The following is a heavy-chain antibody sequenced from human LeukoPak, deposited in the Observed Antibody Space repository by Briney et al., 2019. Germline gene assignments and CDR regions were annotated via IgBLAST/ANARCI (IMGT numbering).Heavy chain of an antibody. D-gene: IGHD3-16*02. V-gene: IGHV1-2*02. CDR1: GYTFTGYY. J-gene: IGHJ3*02. Sequence: ASVKVSFKASGYTFTGYYMHWVRQAPGQGLEWMGWINPNSGGTNYAQKFQGRVTMTRDTSISTAYMELSRLRSDDTAVYYCARDYVWGSYRDAFDIWGQGTMVTVSS. CDR3: ARDYVWGSYRDAFDI. CDR2: INPNSGGT.